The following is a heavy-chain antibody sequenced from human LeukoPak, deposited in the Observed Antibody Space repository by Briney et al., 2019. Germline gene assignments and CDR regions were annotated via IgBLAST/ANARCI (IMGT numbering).Heavy chain of an antibody. CDR3: ARDASYSYGYELGAQNLDY. Sequence: SVKVSCKASGGTFSSYAISWVRQAPGQGLEWMGRIIPILGIANYAQKFQGRVTITADKSTSTAYMELSSLRSEDTAVYYCARDASYSYGYELGAQNLDYWGQGTLVTVSS. J-gene: IGHJ4*02. V-gene: IGHV1-69*04. CDR2: IIPILGIA. CDR1: GGTFSSYA. D-gene: IGHD5-18*01.